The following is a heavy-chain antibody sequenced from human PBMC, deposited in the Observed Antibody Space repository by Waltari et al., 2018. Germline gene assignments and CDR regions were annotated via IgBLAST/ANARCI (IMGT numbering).Heavy chain of an antibody. D-gene: IGHD6-19*01. CDR3: ASFSLSGWQNQHDY. J-gene: IGHJ4*02. CDR2: IYYSGST. V-gene: IGHV4-39*01. CDR1: GGSISSSSYY. Sequence: QLQLQESGPGLVKPSETLSLTCTVSGGSISSSSYYWGWIRQPPGKGLEWIGSIYYSGSTSYNPSLKSRVTISVDTAKNQFSLKLSSVTAADTAVYYCASFSLSGWQNQHDYWGQGTLVTVSS.